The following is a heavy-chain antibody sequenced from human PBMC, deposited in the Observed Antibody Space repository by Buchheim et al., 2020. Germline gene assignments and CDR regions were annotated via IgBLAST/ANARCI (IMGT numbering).Heavy chain of an antibody. D-gene: IGHD3-3*01. CDR2: IYSGGST. J-gene: IGHJ6*02. V-gene: IGHV3-66*01. Sequence: EVQLVESGGGLVQPGGSLRLSCAASGFTVSSNYMSWVRQAPGKGLEWVSVIYSGGSTYYADSVKGRFTISRDNSKNTLYLQMNSLRAEDTAVYYCARSYFKLRFLEWYLYGMDVWGQGTT. CDR3: ARSYFKLRFLEWYLYGMDV. CDR1: GFTVSSNY.